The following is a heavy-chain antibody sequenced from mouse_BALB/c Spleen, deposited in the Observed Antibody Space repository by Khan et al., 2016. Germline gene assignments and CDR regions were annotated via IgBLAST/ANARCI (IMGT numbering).Heavy chain of an antibody. CDR2: IDPANGNP. J-gene: IGHJ2*01. Sequence: VQLKQSGAELVKPGASVKLSCTASGFNIKDTYMHWVKQRPEQGLEWIGRIDPANGNPKYDPKFQGKATITADTSSNKAYLQLSSLTSADKAVYYGPFTTLFDYWGQGTTLTVSS. D-gene: IGHD1-1*01. CDR3: PFTTLFDY. V-gene: IGHV14-3*02. CDR1: GFNIKDTY.